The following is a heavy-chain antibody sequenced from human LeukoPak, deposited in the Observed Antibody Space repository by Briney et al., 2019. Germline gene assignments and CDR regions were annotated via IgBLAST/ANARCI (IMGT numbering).Heavy chain of an antibody. CDR3: ARSAHYSQFDY. CDR2: IYNSGST. V-gene: IGHV4-59*01. CDR1: GGSISSYY. D-gene: IGHD3-22*01. Sequence: PSETLSLTCTVSGGSISSYYGSWIRQPPGKGLEWIGYIYNSGSTNYNPSLKSRVTISVDTSKNQFSLKLRSVTAADTAVYYCARSAHYSQFDYWGQGTLVTVSS. J-gene: IGHJ4*02.